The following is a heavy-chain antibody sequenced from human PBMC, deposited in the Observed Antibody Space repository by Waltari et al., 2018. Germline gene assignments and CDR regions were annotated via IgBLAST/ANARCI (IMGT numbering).Heavy chain of an antibody. CDR3: ARRLPGGDDAFDI. J-gene: IGHJ3*02. CDR2: TYYRSKWYN. Sequence: QVQLQQSGPGLVKPSQTLSLTCSISGDSVSSTGSAWNWIRQSPSRGLEWLGRTYYRSKWYNDYAVSVKSRITINPDTSKNQFSLQLNSVSPEDTAVYYCARRLPGGDDAFDIWGQGTMVTVSS. CDR1: GDSVSSTGSA. V-gene: IGHV6-1*01. D-gene: IGHD3-16*01.